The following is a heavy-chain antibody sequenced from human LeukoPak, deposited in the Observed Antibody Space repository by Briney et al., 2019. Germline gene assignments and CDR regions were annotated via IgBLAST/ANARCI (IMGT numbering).Heavy chain of an antibody. CDR2: INTNTGNP. V-gene: IGHV7-4-1*02. J-gene: IGHJ4*02. CDR3: ARTPPLRFLEWLKGTYFDY. CDR1: GYTFTSYA. D-gene: IGHD3-3*01. Sequence: ASVKVSCKASGYTFTSYAMNWVRQAPGQGLEWMGWINTNTGNPTYAQGFTGRFVFSLDTSVSTAYLQISSLKAEDTAVYYCARTPPLRFLEWLKGTYFDYWGQGTLVTVSS.